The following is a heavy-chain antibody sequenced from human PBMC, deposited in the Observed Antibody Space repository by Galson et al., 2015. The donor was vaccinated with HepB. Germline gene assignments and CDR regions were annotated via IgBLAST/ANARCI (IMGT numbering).Heavy chain of an antibody. D-gene: IGHD3-3*01. J-gene: IGHJ3*02. CDR3: TIHMTIFEMVSSAFDI. Sequence: SLRLSCAASSFTFTNAWMNWVRQAPGKGLEWVGRIKSKSDGGTTDYAAPVKGRFTISRDDSKKTLYLQMNSLKTEDTAVYYCTIHMTIFEMVSSAFDIWGQGTMVTVSS. CDR1: SFTFTNAW. CDR2: IKSKSDGGTT. V-gene: IGHV3-15*07.